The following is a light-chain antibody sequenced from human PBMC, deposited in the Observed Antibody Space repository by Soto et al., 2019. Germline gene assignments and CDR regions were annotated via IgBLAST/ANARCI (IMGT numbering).Light chain of an antibody. CDR1: QSVSSY. CDR3: QHRSNWPQT. V-gene: IGKV3-11*01. J-gene: IGKJ1*01. Sequence: IVGTLSVSNLALKKGERATLSCGASQSVSSYLAWYQQKPGQAPRLLIYDASNRATGIPARFSGSGSGTDFTLTISSLEPEDFAVYYCQHRSNWPQTFGQGSMV. CDR2: DAS.